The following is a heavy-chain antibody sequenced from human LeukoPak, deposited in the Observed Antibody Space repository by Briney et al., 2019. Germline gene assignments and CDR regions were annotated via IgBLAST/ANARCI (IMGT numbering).Heavy chain of an antibody. V-gene: IGHV3-21*04. J-gene: IGHJ4*02. Sequence: GGSLRLSCAASGFTFSSYSMNWVRQAPGKGLEWVSSISSSSSYIYYADSVKGRFTISRDNAKNSLYLQMNSLRAEDTAVYYCARVPKDDSSGYYDYWGQGTLVTVSS. D-gene: IGHD3-22*01. CDR3: ARVPKDDSSGYYDY. CDR1: GFTFSSYS. CDR2: ISSSSSYI.